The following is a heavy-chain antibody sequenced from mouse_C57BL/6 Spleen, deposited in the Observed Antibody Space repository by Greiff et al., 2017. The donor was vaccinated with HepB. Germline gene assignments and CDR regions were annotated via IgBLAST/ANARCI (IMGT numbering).Heavy chain of an antibody. CDR1: GYSITSGYY. V-gene: IGHV3-6*01. CDR3: ARLGRLNYAMDY. D-gene: IGHD4-1*01. Sequence: DVQLQESGPGLVKPSQSLSLTCSVTGYSITSGYYWNWIRQFPGNKLEWMGYISYDGSNNYNPSLKNRISITRDTSKNQFFLKLNSVTTEDTATYYCARLGRLNYAMDYWGQGTSVTVSS. J-gene: IGHJ4*01. CDR2: ISYDGSN.